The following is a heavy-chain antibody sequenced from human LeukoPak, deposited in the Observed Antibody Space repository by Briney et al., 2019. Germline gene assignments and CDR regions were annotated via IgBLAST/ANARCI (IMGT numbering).Heavy chain of an antibody. Sequence: GGSLRLSCAASGFTFSSYAMSWVRQAPGKGLEWVSAISGSGGSTYYADSVKGRFTISRDNSKNTLYLQMNSLRAEDTAVYYCAKSPTMIVVVKGWFDPWGQGTLVTVSS. CDR2: ISGSGGST. J-gene: IGHJ5*02. CDR1: GFTFSSYA. V-gene: IGHV3-23*01. CDR3: AKSPTMIVVVKGWFDP. D-gene: IGHD3-22*01.